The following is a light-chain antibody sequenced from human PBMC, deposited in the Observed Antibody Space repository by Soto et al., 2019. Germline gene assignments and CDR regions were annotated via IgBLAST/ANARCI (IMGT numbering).Light chain of an antibody. Sequence: QSVLTQPTSASGTPGQWVSISCSGSRSNIGRNPVHWYQQLPGAAPKLIIYGSYQRPSGVPDRFSGSHSGTSASLAISGLQSEDEAYYYCATWDASLTEGVFGGGTKLTVL. V-gene: IGLV1-44*01. J-gene: IGLJ3*02. CDR1: RSNIGRNP. CDR2: GSY. CDR3: ATWDASLTEGV.